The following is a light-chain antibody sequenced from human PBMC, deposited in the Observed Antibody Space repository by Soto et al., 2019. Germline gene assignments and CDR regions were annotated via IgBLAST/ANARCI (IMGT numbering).Light chain of an antibody. J-gene: IGLJ2*01. CDR1: SSDVGGYNY. V-gene: IGLV2-14*01. CDR2: DVS. Sequence: QSVLTQPASVSGSPGQSITISCTGTSSDVGGYNYVSWYQQHPGKAPKLMIYDVSNRPSGVSNRFSGSKSGNTASLTISGLQAEDEADYYCSSYTSSSPLVVFGGGTQLTVL. CDR3: SSYTSSSPLVV.